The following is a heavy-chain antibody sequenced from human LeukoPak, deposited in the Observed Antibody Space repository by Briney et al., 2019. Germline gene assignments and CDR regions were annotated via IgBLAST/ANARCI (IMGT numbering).Heavy chain of an antibody. D-gene: IGHD6-19*01. CDR2: TYHSGST. CDR1: DDSISSTNYY. CDR3: AREEIQQWPADY. V-gene: IGHV4-39*07. J-gene: IGHJ4*02. Sequence: QPSETLSLTCTVSDDSISSTNYYWGWIRQPPGKGLEWIGATYHSGSTYYNPSLKSRVTISVDTSKNQFSLRLSSVTAADTAVYYCAREEIQQWPADYWGQGTLVTVSS.